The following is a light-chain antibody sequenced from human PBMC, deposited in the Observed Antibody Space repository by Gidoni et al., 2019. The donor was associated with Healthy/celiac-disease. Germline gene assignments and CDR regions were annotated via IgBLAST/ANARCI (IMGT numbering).Light chain of an antibody. J-gene: IGKJ4*01. CDR2: GAS. CDR3: QQYGSSHPT. V-gene: IGKV3-20*01. Sequence: VLTHSPGTLSLSPGERATLSCRASQSVSSSYLSWYQQKPGQDPRLLIYGASSRATGIPDRFSGSGSGTVFTLTISRMEPEDFAVYYCQQYGSSHPTFGGGTKVEIK. CDR1: QSVSSSY.